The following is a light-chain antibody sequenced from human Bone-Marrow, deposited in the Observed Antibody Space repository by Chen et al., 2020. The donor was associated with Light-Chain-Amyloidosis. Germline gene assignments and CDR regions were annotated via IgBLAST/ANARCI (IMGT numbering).Light chain of an antibody. CDR3: QSYDSSLSSSV. CDR2: EGT. V-gene: IGLV2-14*01. CDR1: RSYIGAYKY. J-gene: IGLJ2*01. Sequence: QSALTQPASVSGSPGQSITISCTGTRSYIGAYKYVYWYQQYPGKPPKLIIYEGTYRPSGVSNRFSGSKSGNTASLTISGLQADDEADYYCQSYDSSLSSSVFGGGTKLTVL.